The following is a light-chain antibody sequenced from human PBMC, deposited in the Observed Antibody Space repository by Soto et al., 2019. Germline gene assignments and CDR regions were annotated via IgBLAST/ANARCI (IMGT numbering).Light chain of an antibody. V-gene: IGLV1-44*01. Sequence: QSVLTQPPSASGTPGQRVTISCSGSSSNVGSNTVSWYQQIPGTDPKLLIYSDHNRPSGVPDRFSGSRYGTSASLAISGLHSADEADYYCASWDDSLHGVVFGGGTKLTVL. CDR2: SDH. CDR3: ASWDDSLHGVV. J-gene: IGLJ3*02. CDR1: SSNVGSNT.